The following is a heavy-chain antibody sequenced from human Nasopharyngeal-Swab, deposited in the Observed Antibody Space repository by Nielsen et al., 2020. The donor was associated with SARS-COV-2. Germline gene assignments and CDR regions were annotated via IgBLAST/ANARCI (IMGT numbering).Heavy chain of an antibody. CDR3: ARDIPVESNYNDAFDI. CDR1: GFTFSSYG. J-gene: IGHJ3*02. Sequence: GGSLRLSCAASGFTFSSYGMHWVRQAPGKGLEWVAVIWYDGSNKYYADSVKGRFTISRDNSKNTLYLQMNSLRAEDTAVYYCARDIPVESNYNDAFDIWGQGTMVTVSS. CDR2: IWYDGSNK. D-gene: IGHD4-11*01. V-gene: IGHV3-33*01.